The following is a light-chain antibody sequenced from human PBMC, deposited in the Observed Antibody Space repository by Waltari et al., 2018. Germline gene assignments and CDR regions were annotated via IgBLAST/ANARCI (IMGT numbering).Light chain of an antibody. V-gene: IGKV3-11*01. J-gene: IGKJ4*01. CDR2: DTS. CDR3: QQRRNWPLT. CDR1: QSLSNY. Sequence: SCRASQSLSNYLAWYQQKPGQAPRLHIYDTSNRATGIPARFSGSGFGTGFTLTISSLEPEDFAVYYCQQRRNWPLTFGGGAKVEIK.